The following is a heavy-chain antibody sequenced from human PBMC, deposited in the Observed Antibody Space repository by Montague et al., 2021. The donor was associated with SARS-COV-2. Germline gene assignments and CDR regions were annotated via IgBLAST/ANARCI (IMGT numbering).Heavy chain of an antibody. D-gene: IGHD3-9*01. CDR2: IDWDDDK. CDR1: GFSLSTSGMC. CDR3: ARMPYDILTGSGYYGMDV. J-gene: IGHJ6*02. Sequence: ALVKPTQTLTLTCTFSGFSLSTSGMCVSWIRQPPGKALEWLALIDWDDDKYYSTSLKTRLTISKDTSKNQVVLTMTNMDPVDTATYYSARMPYDILTGSGYYGMDVWGQGTTVTVSS. V-gene: IGHV2-70*01.